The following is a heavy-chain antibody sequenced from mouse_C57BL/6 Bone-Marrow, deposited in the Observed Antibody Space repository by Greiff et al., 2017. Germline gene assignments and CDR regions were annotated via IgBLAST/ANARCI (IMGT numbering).Heavy chain of an antibody. CDR2: IYPGDGDT. Sequence: QVQLQQSGPELVKPGASVKISCKASGYAFSSSWMNWVKQRPGKGLEWIGRIYPGDGDTNYNGKFKGKATLTADKSSSTAYMQLSSLTSEDSAVYFCARGGNLRRGYFDVWGTGTTVTVSS. V-gene: IGHV1-82*01. J-gene: IGHJ1*03. CDR1: GYAFSSSW. CDR3: ARGGNLRRGYFDV. D-gene: IGHD2-12*01.